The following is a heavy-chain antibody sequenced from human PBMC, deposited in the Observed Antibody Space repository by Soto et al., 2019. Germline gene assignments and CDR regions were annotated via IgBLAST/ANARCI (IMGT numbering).Heavy chain of an antibody. D-gene: IGHD3-10*01. V-gene: IGHV4-31*03. CDR1: GGSISSGGYY. Sequence: SETLSLTCTVSGGSISSGGYYWSWIRQHPGKGLEWIGYIYYSGSTYYNPSPKSRVTISVDTSKNQFSLKLSSVTAADTAVYYCARGRRGGIDPWGQGTLVTVSS. CDR3: ARGRRGGIDP. CDR2: IYYSGST. J-gene: IGHJ5*02.